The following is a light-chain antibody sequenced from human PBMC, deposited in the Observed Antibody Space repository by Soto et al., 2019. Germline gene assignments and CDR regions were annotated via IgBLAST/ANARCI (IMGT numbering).Light chain of an antibody. CDR2: GNS. CDR1: SSNIGAGYD. J-gene: IGLJ2*01. Sequence: QLVLTQPPSVSGAPGQRVTISCTGSSSNIGAGYDVHWYQQLPGTAPKLLIYGNSNRPSGVPDRFSGSKSGTSASLAITGLQAEDEADYYCQSYDSSLSGDVVFGGGTKLPS. CDR3: QSYDSSLSGDVV. V-gene: IGLV1-40*01.